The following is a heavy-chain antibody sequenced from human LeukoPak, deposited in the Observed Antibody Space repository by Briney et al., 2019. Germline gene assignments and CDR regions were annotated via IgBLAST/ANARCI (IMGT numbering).Heavy chain of an antibody. J-gene: IGHJ4*02. V-gene: IGHV3-30*03. Sequence: QTGGSLSLSCAASGFTVSSYGMDSVRQAPGKGPEWVADISYDGSKTFYGDAVEGRLPISRDDSKKTLYLKMSSLTAEDTAVYYCARGYSYGDFWGQGTLVTVSS. D-gene: IGHD5-18*01. CDR3: ARGYSYGDF. CDR1: GFTVSSYG. CDR2: ISYDGSKT.